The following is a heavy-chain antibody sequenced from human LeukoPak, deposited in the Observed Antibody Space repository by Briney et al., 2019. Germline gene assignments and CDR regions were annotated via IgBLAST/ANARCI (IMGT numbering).Heavy chain of an antibody. D-gene: IGHD3-22*01. Sequence: GGSLRLSCAASGFTFSSYSMNWVRQAPGKGLEWVSYISSRSSTIYYADSVKGRFTISRDNGKNSLFLQMKSRRVDDTAFYYCARDRYYYDSTPYRIARHFDLWGRGTLVTVSS. J-gene: IGHJ2*01. CDR3: ARDRYYYDSTPYRIARHFDL. CDR2: ISSRSSTI. V-gene: IGHV3-48*04. CDR1: GFTFSSYS.